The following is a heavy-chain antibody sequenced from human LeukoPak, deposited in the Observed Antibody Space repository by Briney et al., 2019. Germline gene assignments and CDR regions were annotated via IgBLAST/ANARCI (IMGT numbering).Heavy chain of an antibody. Sequence: SETLSLTCTVSGGAISSYYWTWFRQPPGKGLEWIRYIYYTGSTNYNPSLDSRVTISVDMSKNQVSLNLKYVTAADTAVYYCARGYFDWFLDNWGRGTLVTVSS. CDR3: ARGYFDWFLDN. J-gene: IGHJ4*02. CDR1: GGAISSYY. CDR2: IYYTGST. V-gene: IGHV4-59*01. D-gene: IGHD3-9*01.